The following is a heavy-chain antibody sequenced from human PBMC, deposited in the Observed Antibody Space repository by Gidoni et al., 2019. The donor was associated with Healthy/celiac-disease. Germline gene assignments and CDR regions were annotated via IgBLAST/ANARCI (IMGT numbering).Heavy chain of an antibody. J-gene: IGHJ4*02. CDR3: ARQDVWGSYRYPTYFDY. CDR1: GGSISSSSYY. V-gene: IGHV4-39*01. Sequence: LQLKESGPGLVKPSETLSLTCTVSGGSISSSSYYWGWIRQPPGKGLEWSGSIYYSGSTYYTPSLKSRVTISVDTSKNQVSLKLSSVTAADTAVYYCARQDVWGSYRYPTYFDYWGQGTLVTVSS. D-gene: IGHD3-16*02. CDR2: IYYSGST.